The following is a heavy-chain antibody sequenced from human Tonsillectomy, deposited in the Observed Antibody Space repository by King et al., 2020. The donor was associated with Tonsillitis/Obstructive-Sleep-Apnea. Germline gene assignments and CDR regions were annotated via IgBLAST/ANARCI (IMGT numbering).Heavy chain of an antibody. Sequence: QLVQSGAEVKKPGASVKVSCKASGYTFTSYAMHWVRQAPGQRLEWMGWINAGNGNTKYSQKFQGRVTITRDTAASTAYMELSSLRSEDTAVYYCARDRGIVVVPAAIGIWGQGTLVTVSP. CDR3: ARDRGIVVVPAAIGI. V-gene: IGHV1-3*01. CDR1: GYTFTSYA. CDR2: INAGNGNT. J-gene: IGHJ4*02. D-gene: IGHD2-2*01.